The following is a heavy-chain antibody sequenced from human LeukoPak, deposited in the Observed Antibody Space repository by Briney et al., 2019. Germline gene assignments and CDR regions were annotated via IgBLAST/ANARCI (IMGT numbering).Heavy chain of an antibody. CDR3: AKKASGWFYFDY. D-gene: IGHD6-19*01. Sequence: GGSLRLSCVASGFTFDDYAMHWVRQAPGKGLEWVSGISWNNGSIGYGDSVKGRFTISRDNAKNSLYLQMNSLRAEDTALYYCAKKASGWFYFDYWGQGTLATVSS. CDR2: ISWNNGSI. J-gene: IGHJ4*02. CDR1: GFTFDDYA. V-gene: IGHV3-9*01.